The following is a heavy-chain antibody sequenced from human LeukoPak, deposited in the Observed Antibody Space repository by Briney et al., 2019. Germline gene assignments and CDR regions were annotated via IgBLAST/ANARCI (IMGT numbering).Heavy chain of an antibody. CDR3: ARGDVVTAIRS. D-gene: IGHD2-21*02. Sequence: PGGSLRLSCAASGFTFSSYGMHWVRQAPGQGLEWMGWINPNSGGTNYAQKFQGRVTMTRDTSISTAYMELSRLRSDDTAVYYCARGDVVTAIRSWGQGTLVTVSS. CDR2: INPNSGGT. J-gene: IGHJ5*02. CDR1: GFTFSSYG. V-gene: IGHV1-2*02.